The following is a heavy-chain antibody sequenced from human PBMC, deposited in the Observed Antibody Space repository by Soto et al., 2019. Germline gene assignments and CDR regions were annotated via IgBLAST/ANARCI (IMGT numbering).Heavy chain of an antibody. D-gene: IGHD3-10*01. CDR1: GYTFTSYA. J-gene: IGHJ4*02. CDR2: INAGNGNT. V-gene: IGHV1-3*01. Sequence: ASVKVSCKASGYTFTSYARHWVRQAPGQRLEWMGWINAGNGNTKYSQKFQGRVTITRDTSASTAYMELSSLRSEDTAVYYCAAINYGSGSYYNSANFDYWGQGTLVTVSS. CDR3: AAINYGSGSYYNSANFDY.